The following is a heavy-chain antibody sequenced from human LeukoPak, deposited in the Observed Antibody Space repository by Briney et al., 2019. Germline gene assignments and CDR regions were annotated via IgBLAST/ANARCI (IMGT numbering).Heavy chain of an antibody. Sequence: GGSLRLSCAASGFTFSSYRMHWVRQAPGKGLVWVSRINSDGRSTSYADSVKGRFTISRDNPKNTLYLQMNSLRAEDTAVYYCARVRVWFGEFLPSDYWGQGTLVTVSS. CDR2: INSDGRST. D-gene: IGHD3-10*01. J-gene: IGHJ4*02. CDR3: ARVRVWFGEFLPSDY. CDR1: GFTFSSYR. V-gene: IGHV3-74*01.